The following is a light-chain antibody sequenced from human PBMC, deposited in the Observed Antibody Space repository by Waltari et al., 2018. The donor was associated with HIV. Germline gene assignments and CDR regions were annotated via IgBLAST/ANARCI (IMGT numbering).Light chain of an antibody. CDR2: DAS. CDR3: QQRSNWPLT. J-gene: IGKJ4*01. V-gene: IGKV3-11*01. CDR1: QSVSSY. Sequence: EIVLTQSPATLSLSPGERATLSCRASQSVSSYLAWYQQKPGQAPRLLFYDASNRATGIPARFSGSGSGTDFTLTISSLEPEDFAVYYCQQRSNWPLTFGGGTKVEIK.